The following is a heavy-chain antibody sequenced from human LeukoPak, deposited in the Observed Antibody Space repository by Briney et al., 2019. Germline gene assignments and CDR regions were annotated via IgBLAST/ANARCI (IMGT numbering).Heavy chain of an antibody. V-gene: IGHV4-59*01. D-gene: IGHD5-18*01. CDR3: ARTTEGGYTYDYFYYYYMDV. J-gene: IGHJ6*03. CDR2: IYYGGST. Sequence: SETLSLTCSVSGGSISNYYWNWIRQPPGKGLEWIGYIYYGGSTNYNPSLKSRVTISVDTSKNQFSLKLSSVTAADTAVYYCARTTEGGYTYDYFYYYYMDVWGKGTTVTISS. CDR1: GGSISNYY.